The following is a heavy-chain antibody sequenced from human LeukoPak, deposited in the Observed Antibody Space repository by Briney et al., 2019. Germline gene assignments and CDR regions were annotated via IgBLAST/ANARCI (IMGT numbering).Heavy chain of an antibody. Sequence: GASVKVSCKASGYTFTSYDINWVRQATGQGLEWMGWMNPNSGNTGYAQKFQGRVTITRNTSISTAYMELSSLRSEDTAVYYCASGGRGYSGSDSLAFDIWGQGTMVTVSS. V-gene: IGHV1-8*03. CDR2: MNPNSGNT. CDR3: ASGGRGYSGSDSLAFDI. CDR1: GYTFTSYD. D-gene: IGHD1-26*01. J-gene: IGHJ3*02.